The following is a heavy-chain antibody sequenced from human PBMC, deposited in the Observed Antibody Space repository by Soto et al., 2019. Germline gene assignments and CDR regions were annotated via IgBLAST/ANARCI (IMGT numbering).Heavy chain of an antibody. CDR3: AHRGYGDYPRDNWFDP. CDR1: GFSLSSGGVG. CDR2: IYWNDDN. Sequence: QITLKESGPTLVKPTQTLTLTCTFSGFSLSSGGVGVGWIRQPPGKALEWLALIYWNDDNRYSPSLKSRLTITKYTSKNQVVLTMTNMDPVDTATYSCAHRGYGDYPRDNWFDPWGQGTLVTVSS. D-gene: IGHD4-17*01. J-gene: IGHJ5*02. V-gene: IGHV2-5*01.